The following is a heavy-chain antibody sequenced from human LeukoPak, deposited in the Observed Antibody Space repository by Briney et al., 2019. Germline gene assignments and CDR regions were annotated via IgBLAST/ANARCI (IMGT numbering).Heavy chain of an antibody. CDR3: VSRGYGGSPFDI. Sequence: GGSLRLSCAASGFTFSSYWMHWVRQVPGKGLVWVSRINTDGSSTSYADSVKGRFTISRDNAENTLYLQMNSLRAEDTAVYHCVSRGYGGSPFDIWGQGTMVTVSS. V-gene: IGHV3-74*01. D-gene: IGHD4-23*01. CDR1: GFTFSSYW. CDR2: INTDGSST. J-gene: IGHJ3*02.